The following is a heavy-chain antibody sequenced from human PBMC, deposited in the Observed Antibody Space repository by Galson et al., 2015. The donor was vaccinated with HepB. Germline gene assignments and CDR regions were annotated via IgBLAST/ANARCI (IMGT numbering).Heavy chain of an antibody. CDR1: GFTFDDYA. CDR2: ISWNSGSI. D-gene: IGHD6-19*01. J-gene: IGHJ4*02. Sequence: SLRLSCAASGFTFDDYAMHWVRQAPGKGLEWVSGISWNSGSIGYADSVKGRFTISRDNAKNSLYLQMNSLRAEDTALYYCAKDMVAGTMGSCDYWGQGTLVTVSS. V-gene: IGHV3-9*01. CDR3: AKDMVAGTMGSCDY.